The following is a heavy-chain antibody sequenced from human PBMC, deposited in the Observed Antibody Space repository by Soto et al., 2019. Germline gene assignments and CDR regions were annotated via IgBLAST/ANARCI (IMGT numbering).Heavy chain of an antibody. Sequence: QVQLVESGGGVVQPGRSLRLSCAASGFTFSSYGMHWVCQAPGKGLEWVAVISYDGSNKYYADSVKGRFTISRDNSKNTLYLKMNSLRAEDTAVYYCAKDYDILSGYVYYFDYWGQGTLVTVSS. J-gene: IGHJ4*02. CDR2: ISYDGSNK. CDR3: AKDYDILSGYVYYFDY. CDR1: GFTFSSYG. D-gene: IGHD3-9*01. V-gene: IGHV3-30*18.